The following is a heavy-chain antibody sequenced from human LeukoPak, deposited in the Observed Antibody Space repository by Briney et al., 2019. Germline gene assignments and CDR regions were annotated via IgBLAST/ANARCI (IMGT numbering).Heavy chain of an antibody. D-gene: IGHD3-10*01. Sequence: GGSLRLSCAASGFTFSSHSMNWVRQAPGKGLEWVSSISTSSSYIYYADSVKGRFTISRDNAKNSLYLQMNSLRAEDTAVYYCARVSGTFGELYWGQGTLVTVSS. CDR2: ISTSSSYI. CDR1: GFTFSSHS. V-gene: IGHV3-21*01. CDR3: ARVSGTFGELY. J-gene: IGHJ4*02.